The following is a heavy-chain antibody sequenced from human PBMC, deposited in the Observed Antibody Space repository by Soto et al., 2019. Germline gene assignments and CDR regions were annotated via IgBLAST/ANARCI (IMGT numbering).Heavy chain of an antibody. D-gene: IGHD6-13*01. Sequence: PGGSLRLSCAASGFIVSSNYMSWVRQAPGKGLEWVSVISSGDDTYYADSMKGRLTISRDNSKNEVYLQMDNLRAEDTAVYYCARNSSPGGMDVWGQGTTVTSP. J-gene: IGHJ6*02. CDR3: ARNSSPGGMDV. CDR2: ISSGDDT. CDR1: GFIVSSNY. V-gene: IGHV3-53*01.